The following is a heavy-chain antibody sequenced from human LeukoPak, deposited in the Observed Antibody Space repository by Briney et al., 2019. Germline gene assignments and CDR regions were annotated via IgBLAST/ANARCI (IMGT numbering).Heavy chain of an antibody. Sequence: GGSLRLSCAASGFTFSSNGVHWVRQAPGKGLEWVAVISYDGSNKYYADSVKGRFTISRDNAKNSLYLQMNSLRAEDTAVYYCARDRDSSSWTFDYWGQGTLVTVSS. D-gene: IGHD6-13*01. J-gene: IGHJ4*02. CDR2: ISYDGSNK. V-gene: IGHV3-30*03. CDR3: ARDRDSSSWTFDY. CDR1: GFTFSSNG.